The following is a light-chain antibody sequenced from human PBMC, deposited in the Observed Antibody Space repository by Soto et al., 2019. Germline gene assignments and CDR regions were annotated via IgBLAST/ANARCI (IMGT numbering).Light chain of an antibody. V-gene: IGKV3-15*01. Sequence: EIVMTQSPATLSVSPGERATLSCRASQSVSSNLAWYQQKPGQAPRLLIYGASTRATGIPARFSGSGSGTEFTLTISSLQSEDFAVYYCQQYNNWPRTFGQGNKVDIQ. CDR1: QSVSSN. J-gene: IGKJ1*01. CDR2: GAS. CDR3: QQYNNWPRT.